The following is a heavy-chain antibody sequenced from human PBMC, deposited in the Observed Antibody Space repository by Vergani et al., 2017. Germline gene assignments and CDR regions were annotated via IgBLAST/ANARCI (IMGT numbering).Heavy chain of an antibody. Sequence: QVQLVESGGGVVQPGRSLRLSCAASGCTFSSYGMHWVRQAPGKGLEWVAVIRYDGSNKYYADSVKGRFTISRDNSKNTLYLQMNSLRAEDTAVYYCAKLQGTVTTSVGHWGQGTLVTVSS. CDR2: IRYDGSNK. D-gene: IGHD4-17*01. V-gene: IGHV3-30*02. CDR1: GCTFSSYG. CDR3: AKLQGTVTTSVGH. J-gene: IGHJ4*02.